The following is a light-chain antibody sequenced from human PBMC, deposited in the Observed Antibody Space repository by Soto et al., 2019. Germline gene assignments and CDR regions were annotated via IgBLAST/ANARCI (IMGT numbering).Light chain of an antibody. CDR2: EVT. CDR1: SDIGNYNL. J-gene: IGLJ1*01. Sequence: SALTQPASVSGPPGQSVTISCSGSDIGNYNLVSWYQHLPGRAPKLLIFEVTMRPSGISDRFSGSKSASTASLTISGLQAEDEGDYYCASYAGSRTYVFGSGTKVTVL. V-gene: IGLV2-23*02. CDR3: ASYAGSRTYV.